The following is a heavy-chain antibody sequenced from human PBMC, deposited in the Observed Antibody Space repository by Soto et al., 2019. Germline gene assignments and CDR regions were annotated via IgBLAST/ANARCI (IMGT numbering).Heavy chain of an antibody. D-gene: IGHD2-21*02. J-gene: IGHJ4*02. CDR2: FSGSGDRT. CDR1: AFTFSSYA. Sequence: EVQLLESGGGLAQPGGSLRLSCAASAFTFSSYAMSWVRQATGKGLEWFSAFSGSGDRTSYADTLKGRFTISRDNSKNTLYMQMNSLRAKDTAVYYCAKGRASDCPGCTQDYWVQGTLVTDSS. CDR3: AKGRASDCPGCTQDY. V-gene: IGHV3-23*01.